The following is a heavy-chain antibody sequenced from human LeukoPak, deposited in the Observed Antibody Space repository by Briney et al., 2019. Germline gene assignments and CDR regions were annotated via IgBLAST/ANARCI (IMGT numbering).Heavy chain of an antibody. J-gene: IGHJ4*02. V-gene: IGHV3-48*03. D-gene: IGHD1/OR15-1a*01. CDR3: ARVGPNWNNFDY. CDR2: IGSSGGAK. Sequence: GRSLRLSCAASGFTFSSYEMNWVRQAPGKGLEWVSYIGSSGGAKYYAGSVMGRFTISRDNAKNSLFLQMNSLRAEDTAVYYCARVGPNWNNFDYWGQGTLVTVSS. CDR1: GFTFSSYE.